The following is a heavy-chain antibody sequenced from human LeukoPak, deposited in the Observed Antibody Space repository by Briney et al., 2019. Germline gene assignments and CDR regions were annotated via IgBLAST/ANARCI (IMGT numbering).Heavy chain of an antibody. V-gene: IGHV3-23*05. CDR3: AKGDTGVIRRYYLDS. CDR1: GLTFSSHG. D-gene: IGHD5-18*01. Sequence: PGGSLRLSCAASGLTFSSHGLSWVRQAPGKGLEWVSVTDTSGVITYYTDSVKGRFTISRDNSKNTLNLQMDSLRVEDTAVYYCAKGDTGVIRRYYLDSWGQGTLVTVSS. J-gene: IGHJ4*02. CDR2: TDTSGVIT.